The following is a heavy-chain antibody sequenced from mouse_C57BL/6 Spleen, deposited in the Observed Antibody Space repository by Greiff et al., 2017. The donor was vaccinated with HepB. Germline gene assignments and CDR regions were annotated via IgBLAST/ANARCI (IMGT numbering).Heavy chain of an antibody. V-gene: IGHV1-50*01. Sequence: VQLQQPGAELVKPGASVKLSCKASGYTFTSYWMQWVKQRPGQGLEWIGEIDPSDSYTNYNQKFKGKATLTVDTSSSTAYMQLSSLTSEDSAVYYCARRRVYGYDARDYWGQGTTLTVSS. CDR2: IDPSDSYT. CDR1: GYTFTSYW. CDR3: ARRRVYGYDARDY. J-gene: IGHJ2*01. D-gene: IGHD2-2*01.